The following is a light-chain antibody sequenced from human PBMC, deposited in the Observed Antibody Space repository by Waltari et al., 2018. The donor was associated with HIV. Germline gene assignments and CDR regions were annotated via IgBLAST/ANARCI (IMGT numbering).Light chain of an antibody. Sequence: QSVLTQPPSVSGAPGQRVTISCTGSSSNIGAGSGVHWYQQLPGTAPKLLIYGNTNRPSGIPDRFSGSKSDTSASLAITGLQAEDEADYYCQSYDSSLSVVVFGGGTKLTVL. CDR2: GNT. V-gene: IGLV1-40*01. CDR1: SSNIGAGSG. J-gene: IGLJ2*01. CDR3: QSYDSSLSVVV.